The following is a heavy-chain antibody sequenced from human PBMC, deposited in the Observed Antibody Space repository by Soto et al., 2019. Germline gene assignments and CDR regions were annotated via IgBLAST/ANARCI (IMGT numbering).Heavy chain of an antibody. CDR3: AKCRYVYYDSSGYHDY. CDR1: GFTFSSYA. Sequence: PGGSLRLSCAASGFTFSSYAMSWVRQAPGKGLEWVSAISGSGGSTYYADSVKGRFTISRDNSKNTLYLQMNSLRAEDTAVYYCAKCRYVYYDSSGYHDYWGQGTLVTVSS. D-gene: IGHD3-22*01. CDR2: ISGSGGST. V-gene: IGHV3-23*01. J-gene: IGHJ4*02.